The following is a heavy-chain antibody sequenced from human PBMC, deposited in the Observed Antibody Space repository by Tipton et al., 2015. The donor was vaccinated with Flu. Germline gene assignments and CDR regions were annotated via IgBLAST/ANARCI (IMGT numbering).Heavy chain of an antibody. Sequence: GLVKPSQTLSLTCAISGDSVSSNSAAWNWIRQSPSRGLEWLGRTYYRSKWYNDYAVSVKSRITINPDTSMNQFSLQLNSVTPEDTAVYYCARDSTLPGIAVAGNFDYWGQGTLVTVSS. CDR3: ARDSTLPGIAVAGNFDY. CDR1: GDSVSSNSAA. V-gene: IGHV6-1*01. J-gene: IGHJ4*02. CDR2: TYYRSKWYN. D-gene: IGHD6-19*01.